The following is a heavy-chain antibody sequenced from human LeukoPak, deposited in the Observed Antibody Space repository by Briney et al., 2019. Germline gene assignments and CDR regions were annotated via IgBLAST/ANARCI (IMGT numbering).Heavy chain of an antibody. CDR3: ARQGAGVPFDY. V-gene: IGHV4-31*03. CDR1: GGSISSGGYY. J-gene: IGHJ4*02. CDR2: IYYSGRT. D-gene: IGHD3-10*01. Sequence: SQTLSLTCTVSGGSISSGGYYWSWIRQHPGKGLEWIGYIYYSGRTYYNPSLKSRVTISVDTSKNQFSLKLSSVTAADTAVYYCARQGAGVPFDYWGRGTLVTVSS.